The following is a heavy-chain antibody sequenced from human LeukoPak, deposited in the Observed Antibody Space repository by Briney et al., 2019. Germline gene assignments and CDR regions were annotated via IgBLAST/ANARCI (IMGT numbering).Heavy chain of an antibody. CDR1: GYTFTSYY. CDR2: INPSGGST. D-gene: IGHD6-19*01. V-gene: IGHV1-46*01. J-gene: IGHJ4*02. CDR3: ARDPRIAVAGTGPGYYFDY. Sequence: ASVKVSCKASGYTFTSYYMHWVRQAPGQGLEWMGIINPSGGSTGYAQKFQGRVTMTRDTSTSTVYMELSSLRSEDTAVYYCARDPRIAVAGTGPGYYFDYWGQGTLVTVSS.